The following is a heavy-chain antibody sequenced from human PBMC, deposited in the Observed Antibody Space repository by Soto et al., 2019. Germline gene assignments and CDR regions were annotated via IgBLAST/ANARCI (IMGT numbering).Heavy chain of an antibody. CDR2: INAGNGNT. J-gene: IGHJ4*02. D-gene: IGHD6-19*01. Sequence: QVQLVQSGAEVKKPGASVKVSCKASGYTFTSYAMHWVRQAPGQRLEWMGWINAGNGNTKYSQKFQGRVTITRDTSASTAYMALSSLRSEDTAVYYCASVIGGWDDFDSWGEGALVTVSS. CDR3: ASVIGGWDDFDS. CDR1: GYTFTSYA. V-gene: IGHV1-3*01.